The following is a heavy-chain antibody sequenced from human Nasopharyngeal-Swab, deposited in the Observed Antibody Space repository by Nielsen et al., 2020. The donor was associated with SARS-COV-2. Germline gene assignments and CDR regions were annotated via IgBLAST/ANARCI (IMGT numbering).Heavy chain of an antibody. Sequence: SETLSLTCTVSGGSISSGDYYWSWIRQPPGKGLEWIGYIYYSGSTYYNPSLKSRVTISVDTSKNQFSLKLSSVTAADTAVYYCARGSLEGYDILTGFDYWGQGTLVTVFS. CDR2: IYYSGST. CDR1: GGSISSGDYY. V-gene: IGHV4-30-4*08. D-gene: IGHD3-9*01. J-gene: IGHJ4*02. CDR3: ARGSLEGYDILTGFDY.